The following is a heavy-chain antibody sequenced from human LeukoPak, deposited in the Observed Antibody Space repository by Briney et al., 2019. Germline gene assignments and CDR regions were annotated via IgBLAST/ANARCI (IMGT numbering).Heavy chain of an antibody. J-gene: IGHJ4*02. CDR1: GFTFSNYA. CDR2: ISGTGSAT. D-gene: IGHD6-19*01. CDR3: AKRAGYSSSSIDY. V-gene: IGHV3-23*01. Sequence: GGSLRLSCAASGFTFSNYAMSWVRQAPGKGLEWVSGISGTGSATYYADSVKGRFTISRDQSKNTLFLQMNSLRVEDTAVYYCAKRAGYSSSSIDYWGQGTLATVSS.